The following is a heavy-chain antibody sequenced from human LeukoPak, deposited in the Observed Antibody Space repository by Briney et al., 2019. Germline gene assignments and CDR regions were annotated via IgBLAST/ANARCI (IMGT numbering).Heavy chain of an antibody. J-gene: IGHJ4*02. Sequence: GGSLRLSCVVSGFTFKTYSMNWVRQVPGKGLEWVSGISGSGGSTYYADSVTGRFTISRDNSKNTLYLQMNSLRAEDTAVYYCAKGGYYDSSGYYFDYWGQGTLVTVSS. CDR3: AKGGYYDSSGYYFDY. D-gene: IGHD3-22*01. CDR1: GFTFKTYS. V-gene: IGHV3-23*01. CDR2: ISGSGGST.